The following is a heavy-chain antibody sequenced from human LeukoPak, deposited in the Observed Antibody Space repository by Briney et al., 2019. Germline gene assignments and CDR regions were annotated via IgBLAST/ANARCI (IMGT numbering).Heavy chain of an antibody. V-gene: IGHV3-23*01. CDR2: ITDSGDST. J-gene: IGHJ4*02. D-gene: IGHD3-3*01. CDR1: GFTFSNYA. CDR3: VRERMNVLRFLEWSTFDY. Sequence: GGSLRLSCAASGFTFSNYAMSWVRQAPGKGLEWVAGITDSGDSTSFSDSVKGRFTISRHNSKSTLYLQMSSLRVEDTAIYYCVRERMNVLRFLEWSTFDYWGQGTLAIVSS.